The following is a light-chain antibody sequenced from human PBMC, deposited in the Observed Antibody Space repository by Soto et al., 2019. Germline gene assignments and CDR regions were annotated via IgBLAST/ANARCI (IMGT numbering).Light chain of an antibody. CDR3: RHYNSYSEA. CDR2: KAS. CDR1: QTISTW. J-gene: IGKJ1*01. V-gene: IGKV1-5*03. Sequence: DIQMTQSPSILSASVGDRVTITCRASQTISTWLAWYLQRPGKAPNLLIYKASTLKSGVPSRFSGSGSGTEFTLTISSLQPDDFATYYCRHYNSYSEAFGQGTKV.